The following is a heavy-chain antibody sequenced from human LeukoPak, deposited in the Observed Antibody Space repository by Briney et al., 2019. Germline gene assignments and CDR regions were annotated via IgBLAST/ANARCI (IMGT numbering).Heavy chain of an antibody. CDR2: ISWNSGSV. J-gene: IGHJ4*02. D-gene: IGHD6-19*01. CDR1: GLTFDDYA. CDR3: AKDMSRIAVAGNAFDY. Sequence: PGRSLRLSCAPSGLTFDDYAMHWVRHAPGKGLEWVSCISWNSGSVGYADSVKGRFTISRDNAKNSLYLQMNSLRAEDTAFYYCAKDMSRIAVAGNAFDYWGQGTLVTVSS. V-gene: IGHV3-9*01.